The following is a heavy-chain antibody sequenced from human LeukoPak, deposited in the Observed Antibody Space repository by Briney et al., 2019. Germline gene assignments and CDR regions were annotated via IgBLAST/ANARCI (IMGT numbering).Heavy chain of an antibody. V-gene: IGHV4-34*01. CDR3: ARGGYYLDAFDI. CDR1: GGSFSGYY. J-gene: IGHJ3*02. D-gene: IGHD3-22*01. CDR2: INHSGST. Sequence: SETLSLTCAVYGGSFSGYYWSWTRQPPGKGLEWIGEINHSGSTNYNPSLKSRVTISVDTSKNQFSLKLSSVTAADTAVYYCARGGYYLDAFDIWGQGTMVTVSS.